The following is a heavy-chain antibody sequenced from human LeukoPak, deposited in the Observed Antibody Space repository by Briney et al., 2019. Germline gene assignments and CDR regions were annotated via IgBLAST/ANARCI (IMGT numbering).Heavy chain of an antibody. V-gene: IGHV3-7*04. Sequence: GGSLRLSCAASGFPFSSYWMTWVRQAPGKGLEWVANIKQDGSKKSYVDSVKGRFTISRDNAKNSLYLQMNSLRAEDTAIYYCTRVGYIDEGIDYWGQGTLATVSS. CDR3: TRVGYIDEGIDY. CDR1: GFPFSSYW. J-gene: IGHJ4*02. CDR2: IKQDGSKK. D-gene: IGHD5-24*01.